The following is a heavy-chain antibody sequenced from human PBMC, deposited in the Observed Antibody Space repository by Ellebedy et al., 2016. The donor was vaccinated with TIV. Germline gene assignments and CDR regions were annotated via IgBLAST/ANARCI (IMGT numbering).Heavy chain of an antibody. CDR1: GGSISRYY. D-gene: IGHD3-22*01. J-gene: IGHJ4*02. CDR2: IYYSGST. Sequence: PSETLSLTCTVSGGSISRYYWSWIRQPPGKGLEWIGYIYYSGSTNYNPSLKSRVTISVDTSKNQFSLKLSSLTAADTAVYYCARVDYYDSSGYYPFDYWGQGTLVTVSS. CDR3: ARVDYYDSSGYYPFDY. V-gene: IGHV4-59*01.